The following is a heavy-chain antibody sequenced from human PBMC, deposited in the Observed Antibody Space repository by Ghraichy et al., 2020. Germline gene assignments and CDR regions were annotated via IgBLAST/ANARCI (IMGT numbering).Heavy chain of an antibody. Sequence: GESLNISCAASGFTFSSYGMHWVRQAPGKGLEWVAFIRYDGSNKYYADSVKGRFTISRDNSKNTLYLQMNSLRAEDTAVYYCAKDVSSSFGAPDYWGQGTLVTVSS. D-gene: IGHD6-6*01. CDR3: AKDVSSSFGAPDY. V-gene: IGHV3-30*02. CDR2: IRYDGSNK. CDR1: GFTFSSYG. J-gene: IGHJ4*02.